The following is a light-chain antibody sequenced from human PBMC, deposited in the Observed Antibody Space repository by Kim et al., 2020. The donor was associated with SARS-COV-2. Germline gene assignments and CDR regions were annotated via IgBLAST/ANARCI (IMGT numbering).Light chain of an antibody. Sequence: SGAPGERAPLTCRASQSVSSNLAWYQQKPGQAPRLLIYGASTRATGIPARFSGSGSGTEFTLTISSLQSEDFAVYYCQQYNNWPVFGPGTKVDIK. V-gene: IGKV3-15*01. CDR3: QQYNNWPV. CDR1: QSVSSN. CDR2: GAS. J-gene: IGKJ3*01.